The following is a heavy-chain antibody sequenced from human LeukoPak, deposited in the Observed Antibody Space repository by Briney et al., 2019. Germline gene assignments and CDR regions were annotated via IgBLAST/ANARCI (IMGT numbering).Heavy chain of an antibody. Sequence: GESLKISCKGSGYSFNTYWIGWVRQMPGKGLEWMGIIYPGDSDTKYSPSFQGQVTISADKSISTAYLQWSSLKASDTAMYYCARHRVFGRNWYFDLWGRGALVTVSS. CDR1: GYSFNTYW. CDR3: ARHRVFGRNWYFDL. J-gene: IGHJ2*01. V-gene: IGHV5-51*01. D-gene: IGHD3-10*02. CDR2: IYPGDSDT.